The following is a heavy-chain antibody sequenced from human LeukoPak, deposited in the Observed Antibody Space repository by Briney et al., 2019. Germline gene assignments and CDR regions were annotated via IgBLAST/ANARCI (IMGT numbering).Heavy chain of an antibody. CDR2: ISAYNGNT. CDR3: ARGYYDILTGYWWFDP. CDR1: GYTFTSYG. Sequence: GASVKVSCKASGYTFTSYGISWVRQAPGQGLEWMGWISAYNGNTNYAQKLQGRVTMTTDTSTSTAYMELRSLRSDDTAAYYCARGYYDILTGYWWFDPWGQGTLVTVSS. D-gene: IGHD3-9*01. V-gene: IGHV1-18*01. J-gene: IGHJ5*02.